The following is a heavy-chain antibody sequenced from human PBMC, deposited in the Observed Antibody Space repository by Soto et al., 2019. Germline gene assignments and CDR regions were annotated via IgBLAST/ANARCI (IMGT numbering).Heavy chain of an antibody. CDR1: GYSFIGYW. CDR2: IYPGDSDT. D-gene: IGHD2-2*01. CDR3: ARFRRSRTYWYYYGMDV. Sequence: GESLKISCKGSGYSFIGYWIGWVRQMPGKGLEWMGIIYPGDSDTRYSPSFQGQVTISADKSISTAYLQWSSLKASDTAIYYCARFRRSRTYWYYYGMDVWGQGTTVTVSS. J-gene: IGHJ6*02. V-gene: IGHV5-51*01.